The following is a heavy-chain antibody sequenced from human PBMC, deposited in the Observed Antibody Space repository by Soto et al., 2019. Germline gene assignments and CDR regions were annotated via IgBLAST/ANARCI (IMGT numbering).Heavy chain of an antibody. D-gene: IGHD4-17*01. Sequence: PSETLSLTCTVSGGSISSGGYYWSWIRQPPGKGLEWIGYIYYSGSTNYNPSLKSRVTISVDTSKNQFSLKLSSVTAADTAVYYCARERDTYGDYVEGWKGARGNWFDPWGQGTLVTVSS. CDR2: IYYSGST. CDR3: ARERDTYGDYVEGWKGARGNWFDP. J-gene: IGHJ5*02. CDR1: GGSISSGGYY. V-gene: IGHV4-61*08.